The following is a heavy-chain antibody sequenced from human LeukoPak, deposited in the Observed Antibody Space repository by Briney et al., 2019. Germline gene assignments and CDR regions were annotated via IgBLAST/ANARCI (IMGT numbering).Heavy chain of an antibody. D-gene: IGHD3-22*01. CDR3: ARGWSYYYDSSGYDYDDY. CDR2: ISYDGSNK. CDR1: GFTFSSYG. V-gene: IGHV3-30*03. Sequence: GRSLRLSCAASGFTFSSYGMHWVRQAPGKGLEWVAVISYDGSNKYYADSVKGRFTISRDNSKNTLYLQMNSLRAEDTAVYYCARGWSYYYDSSGYDYDDYWGQGTLVTVSS. J-gene: IGHJ4*02.